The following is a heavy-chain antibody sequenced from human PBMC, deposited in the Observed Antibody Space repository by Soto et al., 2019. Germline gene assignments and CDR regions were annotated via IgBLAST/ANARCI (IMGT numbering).Heavy chain of an antibody. CDR1: GFTFSSYA. J-gene: IGHJ4*02. CDR2: ISGSGGST. CDR3: AKKGLQWPDRFSGY. V-gene: IGHV3-23*01. D-gene: IGHD6-19*01. Sequence: VGSLRLSCAASGFTFSSYAMSWVRQAPGKGLEWVSAISGSGGSTYYADSVKGRFTIPRDNSKNTLYLQMNSLRAEDTAVYYCAKKGLQWPDRFSGYGGQGPLVTVSS.